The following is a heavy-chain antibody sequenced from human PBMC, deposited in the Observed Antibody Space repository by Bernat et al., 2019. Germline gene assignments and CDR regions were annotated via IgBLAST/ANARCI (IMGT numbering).Heavy chain of an antibody. D-gene: IGHD2-21*02. CDR2: IWADGSKT. CDR1: GFTFSNYG. Sequence: QVQLVESGGDVVQPGRSLRLSCATSGFTFSNYGMHWVRQAPGKGLEWVAVIWADGSKTYHADSVKGRFTISRDYSMNTLYLHMDSLRFEDTAIYYCAPGVGHCDSLTQSSLPWGPGTLVTVFS. CDR3: APGVGHCDSLTQSSLP. V-gene: IGHV3-33*01. J-gene: IGHJ1*01.